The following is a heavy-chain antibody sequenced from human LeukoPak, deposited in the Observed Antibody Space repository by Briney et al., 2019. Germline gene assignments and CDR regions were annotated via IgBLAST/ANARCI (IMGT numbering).Heavy chain of an antibody. V-gene: IGHV3-23*01. Sequence: GGSLRLSCAASGFTFSSYAMSWVRQAPGKGLEWVSAISGSGGSTYYADSVKGRFTISRDNSKNTLYLQMNSLRAEDTAVYYCAKRDYYDASGSYPYYFDYWGQGTLVTVSS. CDR3: AKRDYYDASGSYPYYFDY. J-gene: IGHJ4*02. D-gene: IGHD3-22*01. CDR2: ISGSGGST. CDR1: GFTFSSYA.